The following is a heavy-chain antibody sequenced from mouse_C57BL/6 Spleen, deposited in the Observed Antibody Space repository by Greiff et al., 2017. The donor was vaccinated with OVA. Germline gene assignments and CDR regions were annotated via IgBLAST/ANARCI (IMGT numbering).Heavy chain of an antibody. D-gene: IGHD2-4*01. J-gene: IGHJ4*01. CDR2: IDPETGGT. CDR3: TREGYDYFYYAMDY. V-gene: IGHV1-15*01. Sequence: VQLQQSGAELVRPGASVTLSCKASGYTFTDYEMHWVKQTPVHGLEWIGAIDPETGGTAYNQKFKGKAILTADKSSSTAYMGLRSLTSEDSAVYYCTREGYDYFYYAMDYWGQGTSVTVSS. CDR1: GYTFTDYE.